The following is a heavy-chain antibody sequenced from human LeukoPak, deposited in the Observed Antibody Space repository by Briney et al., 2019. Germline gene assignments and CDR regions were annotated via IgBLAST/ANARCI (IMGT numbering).Heavy chain of an antibody. J-gene: IGHJ4*02. Sequence: GGSLRLSCATSGFIFYKYAMNWVRQGPGKGLEWVSGISGSGGSTYYAVSVRGRFTISRDNSKNTLYLQINSLRAEDTAVYYCAKVDRRELGPYYFDYWGQGTLVTVSS. CDR2: ISGSGGST. D-gene: IGHD3-16*02. V-gene: IGHV3-23*01. CDR1: GFIFYKYA. CDR3: AKVDRRELGPYYFDY.